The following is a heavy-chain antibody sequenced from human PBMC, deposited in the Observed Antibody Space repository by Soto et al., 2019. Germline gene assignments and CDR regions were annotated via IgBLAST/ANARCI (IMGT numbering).Heavy chain of an antibody. Sequence: ASVKVSCKASGGTFSSYAISWVRQAPGQGLEWMGGIIPIFGTANYAQKFQGRVTITADESTSTAYMELSRLRSEDTAVYYCAREGYRYGQSAFDIWGQGTMVTVSS. CDR1: GGTFSSYA. J-gene: IGHJ3*02. CDR2: IIPIFGTA. D-gene: IGHD5-18*01. V-gene: IGHV1-69*13. CDR3: AREGYRYGQSAFDI.